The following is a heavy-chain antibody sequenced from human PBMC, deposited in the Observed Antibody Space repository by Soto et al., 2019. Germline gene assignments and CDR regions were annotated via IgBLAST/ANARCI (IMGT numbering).Heavy chain of an antibody. Sequence: SETLSLTCTVSGGSISSSSYYWGWIRQPPGKGLEWIGSIYYSGSTYYNPSLKSRVTISVDTSKNQFSLKLSSVTAADTAVYYCAGRSTISGVVIIYYFDYWGQGTLVTVSS. J-gene: IGHJ4*02. D-gene: IGHD3-3*01. V-gene: IGHV4-39*01. CDR1: GGSISSSSYY. CDR2: IYYSGST. CDR3: AGRSTISGVVIIYYFDY.